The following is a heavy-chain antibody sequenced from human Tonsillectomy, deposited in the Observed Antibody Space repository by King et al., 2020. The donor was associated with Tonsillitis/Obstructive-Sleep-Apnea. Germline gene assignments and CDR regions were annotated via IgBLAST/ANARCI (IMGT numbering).Heavy chain of an antibody. CDR1: GFTFTNAW. Sequence: VQLVESGGGLVKPGGSLRLSCAASGFTFTNAWMSWVRQAPGKGLEWVGRIKSKTEGGTTDYAVVVKGRFTVSRDDSKNTLYLQMHSLKTEDTAVYYCTTEGVAARGISNYYYMDVWAKGPRSPSP. V-gene: IGHV3-15*01. CDR3: TTEGVAARGISNYYYMDV. CDR2: IKSKTEGGTT. D-gene: IGHD6-6*01. J-gene: IGHJ6*03.